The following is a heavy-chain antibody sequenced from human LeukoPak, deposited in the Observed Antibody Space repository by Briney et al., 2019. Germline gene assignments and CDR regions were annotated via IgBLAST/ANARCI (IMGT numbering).Heavy chain of an antibody. CDR3: ARGPAVAGTLARDY. Sequence: GASVKVSRKASGGTFSSYAISWVRQAPGQGLEWMGRIIPILGIANYAQKFQGRVTITADKSTSTAYMELSSLRSEDTAVYYCARGPAVAGTLARDYWGQGTLVTVSS. D-gene: IGHD6-19*01. CDR1: GGTFSSYA. CDR2: IIPILGIA. J-gene: IGHJ4*02. V-gene: IGHV1-69*04.